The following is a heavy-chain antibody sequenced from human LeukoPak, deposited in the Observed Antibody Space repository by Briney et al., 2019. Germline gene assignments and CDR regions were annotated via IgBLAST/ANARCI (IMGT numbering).Heavy chain of an antibody. CDR2: IDYRGSA. Sequence: SETLSLTCTVSGGSISSSSFYWGWIRQPPGTGPEWIGSIDYRGSAYYNPSLKSRVTISGDTSKNQFSLKLSSVTAADTAVYYCARGGGGADIVVVPAAGFDYWGQGTLVTVSS. J-gene: IGHJ4*02. D-gene: IGHD2-2*01. CDR1: GGSISSSSFY. CDR3: ARGGGGADIVVVPAAGFDY. V-gene: IGHV4-39*01.